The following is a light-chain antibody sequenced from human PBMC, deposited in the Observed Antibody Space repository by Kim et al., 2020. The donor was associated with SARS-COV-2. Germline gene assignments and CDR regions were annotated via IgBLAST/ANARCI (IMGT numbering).Light chain of an antibody. CDR1: QSINNF. CDR3: QQSYGSPPT. Sequence: ASVGDRVTITCRASQSINNFFNWYQQKAGEAPTLRIYGASRLQSGVPSRFSGRGSGTDFTLTISSLQPEDFATYYCQQSYGSPPTFGQGTKVDIK. J-gene: IGKJ1*01. V-gene: IGKV1-39*01. CDR2: GAS.